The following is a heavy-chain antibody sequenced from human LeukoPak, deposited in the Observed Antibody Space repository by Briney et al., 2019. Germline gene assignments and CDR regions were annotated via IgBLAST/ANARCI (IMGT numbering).Heavy chain of an antibody. V-gene: IGHV3-48*03. CDR3: ARLEVYSSAIQGILDY. J-gene: IGHJ4*02. D-gene: IGHD6-25*01. Sequence: GGSLRLSCAASGFTFSSYEMNWVRQAPGKGLEWVSYISSSGSTIYYADSVKGRFTISRDNAKNSLYLQMNSLRAEDTAVYYCARLEVYSSAIQGILDYWGQGTLVTVSS. CDR1: GFTFSSYE. CDR2: ISSSGSTI.